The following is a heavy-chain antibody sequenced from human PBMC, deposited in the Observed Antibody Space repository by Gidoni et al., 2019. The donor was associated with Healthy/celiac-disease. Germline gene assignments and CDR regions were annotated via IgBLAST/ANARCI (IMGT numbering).Heavy chain of an antibody. CDR2: ISSSSSTI. Sequence: EVQLVESAGGLVQPGGSLRLSCAASGFTFSSYSMNWVRQAPGKGLEWVSYISSSSSTIYYADSVKGRFTISRDNAKNSLYLQRNSLRAEDTAVYYCARNLGAGYFDLWGRGTLVTVSS. CDR1: GFTFSSYS. D-gene: IGHD1-26*01. CDR3: ARNLGAGYFDL. V-gene: IGHV3-48*01. J-gene: IGHJ2*01.